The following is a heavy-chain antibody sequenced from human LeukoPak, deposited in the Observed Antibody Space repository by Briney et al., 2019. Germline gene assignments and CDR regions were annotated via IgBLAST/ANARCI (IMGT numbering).Heavy chain of an antibody. D-gene: IGHD4-17*01. Sequence: GGSLRLSCAASGFTFSSYAMSWVRQAPGKGLEWVSAISGSGGSAYYADSVKGRFTISRDNSKNTLYLQMNSLRAEDTAVYYCAKSSYGDYVSYDYWGQGTLVTVSS. CDR1: GFTFSSYA. J-gene: IGHJ4*02. V-gene: IGHV3-23*01. CDR2: ISGSGGSA. CDR3: AKSSYGDYVSYDY.